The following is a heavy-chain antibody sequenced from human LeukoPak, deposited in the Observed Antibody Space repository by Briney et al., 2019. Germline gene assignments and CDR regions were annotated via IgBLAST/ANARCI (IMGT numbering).Heavy chain of an antibody. CDR3: VRDGYSRNDGL. V-gene: IGHV4-59*01. Sequence: SETLSLTCTVSGGSISSYYWSWIRQPPGKGLEWIGYIYHSGSTNYNPSLTSRVTISVDTSKNQFSLKLSSVTAADTAVYYCVRDGYSRNDGLWGQGTLVTVSS. CDR1: GGSISSYY. J-gene: IGHJ4*02. D-gene: IGHD5-12*01. CDR2: IYHSGST.